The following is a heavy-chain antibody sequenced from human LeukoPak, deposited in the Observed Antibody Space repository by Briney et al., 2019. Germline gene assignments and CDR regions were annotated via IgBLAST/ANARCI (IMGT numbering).Heavy chain of an antibody. J-gene: IGHJ4*02. V-gene: IGHV1-2*02. Sequence: ASVKVSCKASGYTFTGYYMHWVRQAPGQGLEWMGWINPNSGGTNYAQKFQGRVTMTRDTSISTAYMDLSRLTSDDTAIYYCVRDLIVSYAATDYWGQGTLVTVS. CDR1: GYTFTGYY. CDR3: VRDLIVSYAATDY. CDR2: INPNSGGT. D-gene: IGHD2-15*01.